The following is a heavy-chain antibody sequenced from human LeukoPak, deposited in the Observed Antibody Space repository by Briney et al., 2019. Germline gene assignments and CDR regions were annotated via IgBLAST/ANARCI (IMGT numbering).Heavy chain of an antibody. V-gene: IGHV4-59*12. Sequence: PSETLSLTCIVSGGSISSYYWSWIRQPPGKGLEWIGYIYYTGSTTYNPSLKSRVTISVDTSKNQFSLKLSSVTAADTAVYYCARDRGPGYYYMDVWGKGTTVTVSS. CDR1: GGSISSYY. J-gene: IGHJ6*03. D-gene: IGHD2-15*01. CDR3: ARDRGPGYYYMDV. CDR2: IYYTGST.